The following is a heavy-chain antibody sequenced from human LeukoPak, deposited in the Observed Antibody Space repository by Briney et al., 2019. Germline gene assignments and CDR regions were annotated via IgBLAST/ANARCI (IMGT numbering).Heavy chain of an antibody. Sequence: GGSLRLSCATSGFTFISYWMHWVRRAPGKGLVWVSGINSDGSTTSYAASVKGRFTISRDTAKNTLYLQMNSLRAEDTAVYYCARGHHYYDSSAYYYWGQGTLVTVSS. V-gene: IGHV3-74*01. CDR3: ARGHHYYDSSAYYY. D-gene: IGHD3-22*01. J-gene: IGHJ4*02. CDR1: GFTFISYW. CDR2: INSDGSTT.